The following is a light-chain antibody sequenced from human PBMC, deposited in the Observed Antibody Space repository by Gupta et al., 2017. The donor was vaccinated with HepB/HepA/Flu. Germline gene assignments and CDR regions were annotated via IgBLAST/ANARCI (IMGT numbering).Light chain of an antibody. Sequence: QSALTQPASVSGSPGQSITISCTGTSSDVGTYNSVSWYQQHPGKAPKLMIFDVSNRPSGVSDRFSGSKSGNTASPTISGLQAEDEADYYCSSYTSTITVVFGGGTRLTVL. V-gene: IGLV2-14*03. CDR3: SSYTSTITVV. J-gene: IGLJ2*01. CDR2: DVS. CDR1: SSDVGTYNS.